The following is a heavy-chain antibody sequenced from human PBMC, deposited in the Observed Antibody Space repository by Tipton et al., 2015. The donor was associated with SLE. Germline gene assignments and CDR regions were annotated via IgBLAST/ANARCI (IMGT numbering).Heavy chain of an antibody. J-gene: IGHJ4*02. CDR1: GFTFSSYS. CDR2: ISSSSSYI. Sequence: SLRLSCAASGFTFSSYSMNWVRQAPGKGLEWVSSISSSSSYIYYADSVKGRFTISRDNAKNSLYLQMNSLRAEDTAVYYCAGATMVRGVIPYWGQGTLGTVSS. V-gene: IGHV3-21*01. CDR3: AGATMVRGVIPY. D-gene: IGHD3-10*01.